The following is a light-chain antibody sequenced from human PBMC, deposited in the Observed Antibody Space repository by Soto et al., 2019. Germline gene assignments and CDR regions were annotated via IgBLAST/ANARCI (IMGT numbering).Light chain of an antibody. V-gene: IGLV1-40*01. CDR1: TSNIGAGFD. CDR3: QSYDSGLSVYV. CDR2: TNT. Sequence: VLTQPPSVSGAPGQRVIISCTGSTSNIGAGFDVHWYQQLPGTVPKLLIYTNTNRPSGVPGRFSGSKSGTSASLVIAGLQAEDEADYYCQSYDSGLSVYVFGTGTKVTVL. J-gene: IGLJ1*01.